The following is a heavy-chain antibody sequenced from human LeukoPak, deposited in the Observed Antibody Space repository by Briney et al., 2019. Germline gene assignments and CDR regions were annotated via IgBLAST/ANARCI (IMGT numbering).Heavy chain of an antibody. CDR3: ARGRDYYGSGSFSSKPQYFDY. CDR2: ISGGGSST. V-gene: IGHV3-23*01. CDR1: GFTFSSYA. J-gene: IGHJ4*02. Sequence: GGSLRPSCAASGFTFSSYAMHWVRQAPGKGLEWVSAISGGGSSTYYADSVKGRFTISRDNSKNTLYLQMNSLRAEDTAVYYCARGRDYYGSGSFSSKPQYFDYWGQGTLVTVSS. D-gene: IGHD3-10*01.